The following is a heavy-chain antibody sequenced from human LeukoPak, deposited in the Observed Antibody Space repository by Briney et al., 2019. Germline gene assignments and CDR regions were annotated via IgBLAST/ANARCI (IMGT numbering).Heavy chain of an antibody. CDR3: ARKISAAGSRWFDP. V-gene: IGHV4-4*02. Sequence: SETLSLTCAVSGGSISSGNWWSWVRQPPGKGLEWIGGIYHSGSTNYNPSLKSRVTISVDKSKNQFSLKLSSVTAADTAVYYCARKISAAGSRWFDPWGQGTLVTVSS. CDR1: GGSISSGNW. J-gene: IGHJ5*02. D-gene: IGHD6-13*01. CDR2: IYHSGST.